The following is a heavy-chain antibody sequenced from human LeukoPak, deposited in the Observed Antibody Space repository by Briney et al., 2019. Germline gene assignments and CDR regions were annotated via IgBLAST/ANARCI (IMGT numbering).Heavy chain of an antibody. CDR1: GGSISSYY. Sequence: SETLSLTCTVSGGSISSYYWSWIRQPPGKGLEWIGSIYYSDSTNYNPSLMSRVTISVDTSKNQFSLKLSSVTAADTAVYYCARQASGIAVAAEVTAWGQGTLVTVSS. CDR2: IYYSDST. CDR3: ARQASGIAVAAEVTA. J-gene: IGHJ5*02. D-gene: IGHD6-19*01. V-gene: IGHV4-59*08.